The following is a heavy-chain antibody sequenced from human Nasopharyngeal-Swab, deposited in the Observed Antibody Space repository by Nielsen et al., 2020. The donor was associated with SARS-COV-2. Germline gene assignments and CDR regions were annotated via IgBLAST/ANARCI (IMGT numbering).Heavy chain of an antibody. D-gene: IGHD3-9*01. V-gene: IGHV1-18*01. CDR1: GYTFTSYG. CDR3: AGYDILTGSMDV. J-gene: IGHJ6*02. Sequence: ASVKVSCKGSGYTFTSYGISWVRQAPGQGLEWMGWISAYNGNTNYAQKLQGRVTMTTDTSTSTAYMELRSLRSDDTAVYYCAGYDILTGSMDVWGQGTTVTVSS. CDR2: ISAYNGNT.